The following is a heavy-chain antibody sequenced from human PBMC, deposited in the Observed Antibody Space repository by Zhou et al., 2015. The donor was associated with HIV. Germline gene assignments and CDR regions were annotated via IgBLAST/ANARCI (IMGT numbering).Heavy chain of an antibody. CDR2: IIPMSGTT. CDR3: AREGWGSWYFDL. D-gene: IGHD7-27*01. Sequence: QVQLVQSGAEVKKLGSSVKVSCRAFGGSINTYAISWVRQAPGQGLEWLGGIIPMSGTTNYARNFQGRVTITADKSTSTAYMDLSSLRSEDTAVYYCAREGWGSWYFDLWGRGTLVSVSS. J-gene: IGHJ2*01. CDR1: GGSINTYA. V-gene: IGHV1-69*06.